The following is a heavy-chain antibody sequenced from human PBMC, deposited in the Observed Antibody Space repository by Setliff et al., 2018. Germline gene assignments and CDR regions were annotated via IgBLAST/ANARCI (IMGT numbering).Heavy chain of an antibody. V-gene: IGHV4-34*01. Sequence: PSETLSLTCAVYDGSFSDYYWSWIRQPPGKGLEWIGEINHYGSTMYKSSLKSRVTISVDTPKNQFSLKLHSVTAADTAIYYCARRWNFGPYGSGIHDGFDMWGEGTMVTVSS. D-gene: IGHD3-10*01. CDR3: ARRWNFGPYGSGIHDGFDM. CDR1: DGSFSDYY. J-gene: IGHJ3*02. CDR2: INHYGST.